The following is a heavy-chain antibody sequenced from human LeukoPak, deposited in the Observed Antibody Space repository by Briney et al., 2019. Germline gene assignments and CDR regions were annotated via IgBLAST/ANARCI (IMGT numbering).Heavy chain of an antibody. J-gene: IGHJ6*02. V-gene: IGHV1-18*01. CDR2: ISAYNVNT. D-gene: IGHD3-3*02. CDR1: GYTFTSYG. CDR3: ARDRFIFGVVIIPNYYYYGMDV. Sequence: GASVKVSCKASGYTFTSYGISWVRQAPGQGLEWMGWISAYNVNTNYAQKLQGRVTMTTDTSTSTAYMELRSLRSDDTAVYYCARDRFIFGVVIIPNYYYYGMDVWGQGTTVTVSS.